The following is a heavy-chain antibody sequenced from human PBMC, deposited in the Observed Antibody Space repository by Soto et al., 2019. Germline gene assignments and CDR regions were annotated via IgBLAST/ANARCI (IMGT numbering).Heavy chain of an antibody. D-gene: IGHD6-19*01. CDR3: ARDQGVAVAGRTNYGMDV. V-gene: IGHV1-69*13. CDR1: GGTFSSYA. CDR2: IIPIFGTA. Sequence: EASVKVSCKASGGTFSSYAISWVRQAPGQGLEWMGGIIPIFGTANYAQKFQGRVTITADESTSTAYMEMSRLRPDDTAVYYCARDQGVAVAGRTNYGMDVWGQGTTVTVSS. J-gene: IGHJ6*02.